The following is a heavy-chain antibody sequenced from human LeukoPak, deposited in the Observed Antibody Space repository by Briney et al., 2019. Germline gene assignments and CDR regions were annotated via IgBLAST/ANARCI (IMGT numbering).Heavy chain of an antibody. Sequence: GRSLRLSCAASGFTFSSYGMHWVRQAPGKGLEWVAVISYDGSNKYYADSVKGRFTISRDNSKNTPYLQMNSLRAEDTAVYYCAKGGAGYCSGGSCYLDYWGQGTLVTVSS. D-gene: IGHD2-15*01. CDR1: GFTFSSYG. CDR2: ISYDGSNK. CDR3: AKGGAGYCSGGSCYLDY. V-gene: IGHV3-30*18. J-gene: IGHJ4*02.